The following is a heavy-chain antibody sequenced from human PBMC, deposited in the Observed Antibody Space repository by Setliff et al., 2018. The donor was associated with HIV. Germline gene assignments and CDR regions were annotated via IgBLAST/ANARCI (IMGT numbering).Heavy chain of an antibody. CDR3: ARDPAPSSSASYFQH. CDR2: INPDSRGT. Sequence: ASVKVSCKTSGYAFSDYSIHWVRQAPGQGLEWVGRINPDSRGTNYAQTFQGRVTMTRDTSANTAYMELSRLRSDDTAVFYCARDPAPSSSASYFQHWGQGTPVTVSS. V-gene: IGHV1-2*06. CDR1: GYAFSDYS. D-gene: IGHD6-6*01. J-gene: IGHJ1*01.